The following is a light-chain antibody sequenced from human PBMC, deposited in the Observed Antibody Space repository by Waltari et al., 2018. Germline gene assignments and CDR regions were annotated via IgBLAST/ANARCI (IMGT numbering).Light chain of an antibody. CDR3: QQSYNTPRT. J-gene: IGKJ1*01. CDR2: AAS. CDR1: HSIGRN. Sequence: DIQMTQSPSSLSASVGDRVTITCRASHSIGRNLNWYQHKPGKAPKLLIYAASSLQNGVPSSFSGSGSRTDFTLTISSLQPEDFATYYCQQSYNTPRTFGQGTKVEI. V-gene: IGKV1-39*01.